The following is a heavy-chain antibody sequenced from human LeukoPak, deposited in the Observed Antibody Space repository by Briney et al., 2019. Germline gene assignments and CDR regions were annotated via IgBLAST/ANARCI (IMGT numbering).Heavy chain of an antibody. CDR1: GGTFSSYA. J-gene: IGHJ6*03. D-gene: IGHD2-2*01. V-gene: IGHV1-69*13. CDR3: ARGSIVVVPAAIRSRGNYYYYYMDV. CDR2: IIPIFGTA. Sequence: SVKVSCKASGGTFSSYAISWVRQAPGQGLEWMGGIIPIFGTANYAQKFQGRVTITADESTSTAYMELSSLRSEDTAVYYCARGSIVVVPAAIRSRGNYYYYYMDVWGKGTTVTVSS.